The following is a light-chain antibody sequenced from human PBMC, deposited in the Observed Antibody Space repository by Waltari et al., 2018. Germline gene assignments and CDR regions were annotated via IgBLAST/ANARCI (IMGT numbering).Light chain of an antibody. CDR1: TRDIGVYNY. CDR2: EFT. J-gene: IGLJ2*01. Sequence: QSALTQPASVSGSPGQSITISCTGTTRDIGVYNYVSWYLQNPCRAPKLMVYEFTDRPSGIAIRVPGSTSGNTASLTISGLRAEDEAYYYCASYTTTSTLGLVGGGTKLTVL. CDR3: ASYTTTSTLGL. V-gene: IGLV2-14*01.